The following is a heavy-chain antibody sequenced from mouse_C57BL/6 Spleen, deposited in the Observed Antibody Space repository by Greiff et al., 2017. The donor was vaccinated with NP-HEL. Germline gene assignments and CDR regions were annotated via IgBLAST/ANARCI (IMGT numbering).Heavy chain of an antibody. V-gene: IGHV1-7*01. CDR1: GYTFTSYW. D-gene: IGHD3-2*02. CDR2: INPSSGYT. J-gene: IGHJ2*01. CDR3: ARDSSGYGY. Sequence: VQLQQSGAELAKPGASVKLSCKASGYTFTSYWMHWVKQRPGQGLEWIGYINPSSGYTKYKQKFNDKATLTADKSSSTAYMQLSSLTYEDSAVYDCARDSSGYGYWGQGTTLTVSS.